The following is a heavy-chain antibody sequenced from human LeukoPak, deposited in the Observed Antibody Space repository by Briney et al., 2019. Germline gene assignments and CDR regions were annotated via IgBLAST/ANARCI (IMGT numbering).Heavy chain of an antibody. CDR2: IYYSGST. J-gene: IGHJ4*02. CDR3: ASSGRHSSSWDARPGYYFDY. CDR1: GGSISSYY. Sequence: PSETLSLTCTVSGGSISSYYWGWIRQPPGKGLEWIGYIYYSGSTNYNPSLKSRVTISVDTSKNQFSLKLSSVTAADTAVYYCASSGRHSSSWDARPGYYFDYWGQGTLVTVSS. V-gene: IGHV4-59*12. D-gene: IGHD6-13*01.